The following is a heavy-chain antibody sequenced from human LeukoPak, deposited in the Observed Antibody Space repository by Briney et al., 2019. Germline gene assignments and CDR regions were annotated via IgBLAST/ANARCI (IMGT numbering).Heavy chain of an antibody. CDR1: GFTFSSYG. J-gene: IGHJ4*02. CDR2: IWYDGSNK. CDR3: ARGTHIYSSGHHYGDY. Sequence: GGSLRLSCAASGFTFSSYGMHWVRQAPGKGLEWVAVIWYDGSNKLYADSVKGRFTISRDNSKNTLYLQMNSLRAEDTAVYYCARGTHIYSSGHHYGDYWGQGTLATVSS. D-gene: IGHD3-22*01. V-gene: IGHV3-33*01.